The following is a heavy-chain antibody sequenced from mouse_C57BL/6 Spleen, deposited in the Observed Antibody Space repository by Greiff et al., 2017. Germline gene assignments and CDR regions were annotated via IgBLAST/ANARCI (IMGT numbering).Heavy chain of an antibody. J-gene: IGHJ4*01. CDR2: INYDGSST. Sequence: DVQLVESEGGLVQPGSSMKLSCTASGFTFSDYYMAWVRQVPEKGLEWVANINYDGSSTYYLDSLKSRFIISRDNAKNILYLQMSSLKSEDTATYYCARDGGYYDAMDYWGQGTSVTVSS. V-gene: IGHV5-16*01. CDR1: GFTFSDYY. D-gene: IGHD1-1*02. CDR3: ARDGGYYDAMDY.